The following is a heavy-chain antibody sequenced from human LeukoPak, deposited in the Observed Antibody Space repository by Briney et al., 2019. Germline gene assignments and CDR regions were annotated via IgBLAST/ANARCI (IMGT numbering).Heavy chain of an antibody. CDR2: IYYSGIT. Sequence: SQTLSLACTVSGGSISIGGYYWSWIRQHPGKGLEWIGYIYYSGITYYNPSLKSRVTISVDTSKNQFSLYLSSVTAADTAVYYCARVTSGEFADYWGQGTLVTVSS. V-gene: IGHV4-31*03. D-gene: IGHD3-10*01. J-gene: IGHJ4*02. CDR1: GGSISIGGYY. CDR3: ARVTSGEFADY.